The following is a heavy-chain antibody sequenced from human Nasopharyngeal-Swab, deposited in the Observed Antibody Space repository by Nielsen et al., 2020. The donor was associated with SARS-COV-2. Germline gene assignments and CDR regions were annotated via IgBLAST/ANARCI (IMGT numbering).Heavy chain of an antibody. CDR1: GITFSSYW. Sequence: GGSLRLSCVASGITFSSYWMHWVRQAPGKGLVWVSHINSDGSSTSYADSVKGRFTISRDNAKNTLYLQMNSLRAEDTAVYYCARHDYGENYWGQGTLVTVSS. D-gene: IGHD4-17*01. J-gene: IGHJ4*02. CDR3: ARHDYGENY. V-gene: IGHV3-74*01. CDR2: INSDGSST.